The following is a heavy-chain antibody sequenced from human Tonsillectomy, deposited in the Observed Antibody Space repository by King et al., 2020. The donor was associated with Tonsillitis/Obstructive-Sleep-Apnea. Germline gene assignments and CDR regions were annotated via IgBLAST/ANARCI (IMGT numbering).Heavy chain of an antibody. CDR2: IYYSGST. CDR1: GGSISSYY. Sequence: QLQESGPGLVKPSETLSLTCTVSGGSISSYYWSWIRQPPGKGLEWMGYIYYSGSTNYNPSLKSRVTISVDTSKTQFPLKLSSVTAADTAVYYCARDMVLEAGGDAFDIWGQGTMFTVSS. CDR3: ARDMVLEAGGDAFDI. D-gene: IGHD2-8*01. V-gene: IGHV4-59*01. J-gene: IGHJ3*02.